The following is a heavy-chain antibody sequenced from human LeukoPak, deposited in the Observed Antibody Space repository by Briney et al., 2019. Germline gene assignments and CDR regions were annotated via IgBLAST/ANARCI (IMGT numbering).Heavy chain of an antibody. D-gene: IGHD3-10*01. CDR1: GYTLTDYY. CDR2: INPNSRGT. CDR3: ARASIDGSGRHYFDY. Sequence: ASVKVSCKASGYTLTDYYMDWVRQAPGQGLEWTGWINPNSRGTKNAQKFQGRVTMTRDTSISTAYMELSSLRSDDTAVYYCARASIDGSGRHYFDYWGQGTLVTVSS. J-gene: IGHJ4*02. V-gene: IGHV1-2*02.